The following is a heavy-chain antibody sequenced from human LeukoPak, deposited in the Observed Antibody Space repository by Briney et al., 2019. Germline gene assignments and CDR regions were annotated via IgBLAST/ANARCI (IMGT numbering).Heavy chain of an antibody. CDR1: GGSFSGYY. J-gene: IGHJ6*03. Sequence: SETLSLTCAVYGGSFSGYYWSWIRQPPGKGLEWIGEINHSGSTNYNPSLKSRVTISVDTSKNQFSLKLSSVTAADTAVYYCARGTSDIVVVPAAPIIPYYYYMDAWGKGTTVTVSS. D-gene: IGHD2-2*01. CDR2: INHSGST. CDR3: ARGTSDIVVVPAAPIIPYYYYMDA. V-gene: IGHV4-34*01.